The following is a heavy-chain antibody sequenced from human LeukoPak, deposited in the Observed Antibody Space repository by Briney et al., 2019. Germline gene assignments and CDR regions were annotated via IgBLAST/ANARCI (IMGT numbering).Heavy chain of an antibody. Sequence: PSETLSLTCTVSGGSVSSGSYYWGWIRQPPGKGLEWIGSIYYSGSTYYNPSLKSRVTISVDTSKNQFSLKLSSVTAADTAVYYCASPSGWSGAEYFQHWGQGTLVTVSS. J-gene: IGHJ1*01. CDR3: ASPSGWSGAEYFQH. CDR2: IYYSGST. CDR1: GGSVSSGSYY. D-gene: IGHD6-19*01. V-gene: IGHV4-39*01.